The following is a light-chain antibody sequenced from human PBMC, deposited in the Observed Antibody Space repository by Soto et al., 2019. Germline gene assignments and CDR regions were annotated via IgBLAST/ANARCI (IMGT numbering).Light chain of an antibody. Sequence: QPVLTQPPSASGTPGQRVTISCSGSSSNIGDAPVNWYQQVPGTAPKLLIYDNNQRPSGVPARFSGSKSGTSASLAISGLQSADEADYYCVAWDDSLKGLVFGGGTKLTVL. V-gene: IGLV1-44*01. CDR2: DNN. CDR1: SSNIGDAP. J-gene: IGLJ3*02. CDR3: VAWDDSLKGLV.